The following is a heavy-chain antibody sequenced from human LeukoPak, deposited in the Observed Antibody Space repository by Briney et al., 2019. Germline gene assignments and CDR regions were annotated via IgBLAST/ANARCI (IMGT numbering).Heavy chain of an antibody. J-gene: IGHJ6*03. CDR3: ARLSVVPAAMQFYYYYHMDV. CDR1: GGSISIYY. CDR2: VVYSGIN. D-gene: IGHD2-2*01. Sequence: SETLSLTCTVSGGSISIYYWSWIRQPPGKGLEWIVYVVYSGINNKNTSLKSRVTISVDTSKNQFSLKLSFVTAADTAVYYCARLSVVPAAMQFYYYYHMDVWGKGTTVTASS. V-gene: IGHV4-59*08.